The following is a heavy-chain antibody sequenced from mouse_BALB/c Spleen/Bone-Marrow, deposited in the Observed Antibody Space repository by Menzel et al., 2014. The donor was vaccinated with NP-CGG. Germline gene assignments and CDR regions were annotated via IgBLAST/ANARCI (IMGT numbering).Heavy chain of an antibody. CDR1: GFTFTDYY. J-gene: IGHJ4*01. Sequence: DVMLVESGGGLVQPGGSLRLSCATSGFTFTDYYMSWVRQPPGKALEWLGFIRNKANRYTTEYSASVKGRFTISRDNSQSILYLQMNTLRAEDSATYYCARDDYYAMYYWGQGTSVTVSS. CDR2: IRNKANRYTT. CDR3: ARDDYYAMYY. V-gene: IGHV7-3*02.